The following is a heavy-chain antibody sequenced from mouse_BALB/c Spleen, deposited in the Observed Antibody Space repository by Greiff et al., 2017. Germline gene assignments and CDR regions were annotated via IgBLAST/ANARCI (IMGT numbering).Heavy chain of an antibody. CDR1: GYTFTSYY. J-gene: IGHJ2*01. CDR3: ITTAYYFDY. V-gene: IGHV1S81*02. CDR2: INPSNGGT. D-gene: IGHD1-2*01. Sequence: QVQLQQSGAELVKPGASVKLSCKASGYTFTSYYMYWVKQRPGQGLEWIGEINPSNGGTNFNEKFKSKATLTVDKSSSTAYMQLSSLTSEDSAVYYCITTAYYFDYWGQGTTLTVSS.